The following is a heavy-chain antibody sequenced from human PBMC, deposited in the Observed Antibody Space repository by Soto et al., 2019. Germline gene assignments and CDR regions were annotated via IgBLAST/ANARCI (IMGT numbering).Heavy chain of an antibody. CDR3: AKYLAVAGTALYGMDV. J-gene: IGHJ6*02. Sequence: EVQLLGSGGGLVQPGGSLRLSCAASGFSFSSYAMIWARQAPGKGLEWVSGISNSGGTTFYADSVKGRITISRDNFKNTVFLQMSSLRAEDTAVYYCAKYLAVAGTALYGMDVWGQGTTVTVSS. D-gene: IGHD6-19*01. CDR2: ISNSGGTT. CDR1: GFSFSSYA. V-gene: IGHV3-23*01.